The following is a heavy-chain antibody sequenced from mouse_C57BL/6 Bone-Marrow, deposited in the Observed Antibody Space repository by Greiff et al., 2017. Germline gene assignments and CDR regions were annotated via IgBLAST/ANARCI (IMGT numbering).Heavy chain of an antibody. CDR2: IDPENGDT. D-gene: IGHD1-1*01. CDR3: TTTDYCDY. CDR1: GFNIKDDY. J-gene: IGHJ2*01. V-gene: IGHV14-4*01. Sequence: EVQLQQSGAELVRPGASVTLSCTASGFNIKDDYMHWVKQRPEQGLEWIGWIDPENGDTAYASKFQGQATITADTSSNTAYLQLSSLTSEDTAVYYCTTTDYCDYWGQGTTLTVSS.